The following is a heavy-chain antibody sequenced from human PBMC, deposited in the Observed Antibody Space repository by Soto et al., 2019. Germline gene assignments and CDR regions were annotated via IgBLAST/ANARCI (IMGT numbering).Heavy chain of an antibody. CDR3: AKRNSPVTVY. J-gene: IGHJ4*02. Sequence: GGSLRLSCAASGFTFSTSEMNWVRQAPGKGLEWISYISSIGTTIYYADSVRGRFTIPRDNAKSSLYLQMSSLRAEDTAIYYCAKRNSPVTVYWGQGSLVTGSS. D-gene: IGHD3-16*02. CDR2: ISSIGTTI. CDR1: GFTFSTSE. V-gene: IGHV3-48*03.